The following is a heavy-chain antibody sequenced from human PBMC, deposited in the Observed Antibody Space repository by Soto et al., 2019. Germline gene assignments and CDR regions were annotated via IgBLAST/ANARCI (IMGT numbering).Heavy chain of an antibody. D-gene: IGHD2-21*01. CDR3: ARETLFDSPPDAFDI. J-gene: IGHJ3*02. CDR1: GYTFTSYG. Sequence: GASVKVSCKASGYTFTSYGISWVRQAPGQGLEWMGWISAYNGNTNYAQKLQGRVTITTDTSTSTAYMELRSLRSDDTAVYYCARETLFDSPPDAFDIWGQGTMVTVSS. CDR2: ISAYNGNT. V-gene: IGHV1-18*01.